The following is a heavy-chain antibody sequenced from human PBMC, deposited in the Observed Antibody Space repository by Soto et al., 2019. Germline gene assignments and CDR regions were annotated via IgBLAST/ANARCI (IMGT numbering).Heavy chain of an antibody. CDR2: INHSGST. CDR1: GASFSNYY. J-gene: IGHJ5*02. CDR3: AGGRSVELERPNWFDP. V-gene: IGHV4-34*01. D-gene: IGHD1-1*01. Sequence: QVQLQQWGAGLLKPSETLSLTCAVYGASFSNYYWSWIRQPPGKGLEWIGDINHSGSTNDNPSLKSRVTISVDTSKIQFSLKLSSVTAADTAVYYCAGGRSVELERPNWFDPWGQGTLLTVSS.